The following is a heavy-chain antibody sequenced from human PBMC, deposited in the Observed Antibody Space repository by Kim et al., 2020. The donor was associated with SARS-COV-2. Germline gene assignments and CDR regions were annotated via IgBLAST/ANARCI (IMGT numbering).Heavy chain of an antibody. D-gene: IGHD5-12*01. CDR2: IYYSGST. V-gene: IGHV4-31*03. Sequence: SETLSLTCTVSGGSISSGGYYWSWIRQHPGKGLEWIGYIYYSGSTYYNPSLKSRVTISVDTSKNQFSLKLSSVTAADTAVYYCARVRNLEKAGSGYDFDYWGQGTLVTVSS. CDR3: ARVRNLEKAGSGYDFDY. J-gene: IGHJ4*02. CDR1: GGSISSGGYY.